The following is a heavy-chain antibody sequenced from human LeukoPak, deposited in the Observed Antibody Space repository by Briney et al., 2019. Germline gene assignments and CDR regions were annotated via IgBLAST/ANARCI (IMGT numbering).Heavy chain of an antibody. CDR3: AKNRGCYGSGSYYFDY. D-gene: IGHD3-10*01. CDR2: ISGSGGNT. Sequence: GGSLRLSCAASGFTFSSYAMSWVRQAPGKGLEWVSAISGSGGNTYYADSVKGRFTISRDNSKNTLYLQMNSLRAEDTAVYYCAKNRGCYGSGSYYFDYWGQGTLVTVSS. J-gene: IGHJ4*02. CDR1: GFTFSSYA. V-gene: IGHV3-23*01.